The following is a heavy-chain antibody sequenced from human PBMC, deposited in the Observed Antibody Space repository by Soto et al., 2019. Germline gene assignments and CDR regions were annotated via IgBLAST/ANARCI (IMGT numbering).Heavy chain of an antibody. J-gene: IGHJ5*02. CDR1: GASIRSGGYS. CDR3: ARVRNEGYGSGSYVVYNWFDP. V-gene: IGHV4-30-2*01. D-gene: IGHD3-10*01. Sequence: SETLSLTCSVSGASIRSGGYSWTWIRQPPGKGLEWIGYIYPSGTTYYNPSLKSRPTLSIDTSKNQFSLKLPSVTAADTAVYYCARVRNEGYGSGSYVVYNWFDPWGQGTLVTVSS. CDR2: IYPSGTT.